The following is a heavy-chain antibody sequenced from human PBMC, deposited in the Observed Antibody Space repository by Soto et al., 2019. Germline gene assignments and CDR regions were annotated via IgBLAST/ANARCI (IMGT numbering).Heavy chain of an antibody. J-gene: IGHJ4*02. CDR1: GFTFGSYW. V-gene: IGHV3-7*01. Sequence: GGSLRLSCAASGFTFGSYWISWVRQAPGKGLEWVANIKQDGSEKHYVGSVKGRFTISRDNARKSLYLQMNFLGVDDTAVYYCATSRTFDHWGQGTLVTVSS. CDR2: IKQDGSEK. D-gene: IGHD6-13*01. CDR3: ATSRTFDH.